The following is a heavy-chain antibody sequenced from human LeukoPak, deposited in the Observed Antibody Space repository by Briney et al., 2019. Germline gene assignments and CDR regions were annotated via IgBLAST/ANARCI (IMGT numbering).Heavy chain of an antibody. CDR1: GFTFSSYA. Sequence: GGSLRLSCAASGFTFSSYAMSWVRQAPGKGLEWVSAISGSGGSTYYADSVKGRFTISRDNSKYTLYLQMNSLRAEDTAVYYCAKVPTPRYYYDSSAFDIWGQGTMVTVSS. D-gene: IGHD3-22*01. CDR3: AKVPTPRYYYDSSAFDI. J-gene: IGHJ3*02. CDR2: ISGSGGST. V-gene: IGHV3-23*01.